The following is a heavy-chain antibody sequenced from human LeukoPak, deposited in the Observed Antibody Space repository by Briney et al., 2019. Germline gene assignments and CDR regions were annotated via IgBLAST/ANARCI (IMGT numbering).Heavy chain of an antibody. CDR1: GFIFSSYS. V-gene: IGHV3-23*01. Sequence: HSGGSLRLSCAASGFIFSSYSMSWVRQAPGEGLEWVSVITGSGGNTYYADSVKGRFTISKDNSKNTVYLQMSSLRVDDTAVYYCAKAASSSWPSYYYGMDVWGQGTTVTVSS. CDR3: AKAASSSWPSYYYGMDV. J-gene: IGHJ6*02. D-gene: IGHD6-13*01. CDR2: ITGSGGNT.